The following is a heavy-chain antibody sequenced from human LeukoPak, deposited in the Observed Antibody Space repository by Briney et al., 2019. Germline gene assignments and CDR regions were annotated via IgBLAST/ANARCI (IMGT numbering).Heavy chain of an antibody. V-gene: IGHV4-61*08. CDR3: ASLALPAAIDDYYYYGMDV. CDR2: IYYSGST. D-gene: IGHD2-2*02. J-gene: IGHJ6*02. CDR1: GGSISSGDYY. Sequence: SETLSLTCTVSGGSISSGDYYWSWIRQPPGKGLEWIGYIYYSGSTNYNPSLKSRVTISVDTSKNQFSLKLSSVTAADTAVYYCASLALPAAIDDYYYYGMDVWGQGTTVTVSS.